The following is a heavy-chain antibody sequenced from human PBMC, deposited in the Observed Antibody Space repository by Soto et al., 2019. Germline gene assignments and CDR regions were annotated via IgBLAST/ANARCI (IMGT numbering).Heavy chain of an antibody. J-gene: IGHJ3*02. CDR2: ILVGGST. D-gene: IGHD2-8*02. CDR1: GFTCSSYD. Sequence: PGGSLRLSCVASGFTCSSYDMSWVRQAPGKGLEWVSTILVGGSTHYPDSVKGRCTISRDNSKNTAFLQMSSLTAGDTAVYYCAKATATGGGAFNICGQGTVVTVSS. CDR3: AKATATGGGAFNI. V-gene: IGHV3-23*01.